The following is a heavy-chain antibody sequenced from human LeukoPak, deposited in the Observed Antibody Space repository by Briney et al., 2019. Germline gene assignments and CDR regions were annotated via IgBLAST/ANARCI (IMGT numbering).Heavy chain of an antibody. J-gene: IGHJ4*02. CDR3: ARDATYSSSWPSAPIDY. CDR2: ISSSSSYI. D-gene: IGHD6-13*01. CDR1: GFTFSSYS. V-gene: IGHV3-21*01. Sequence: PGGSLRLSCAASGFTFSSYSMNWVRQAPGKGLEWVSSISSSSSYIYYADSVKGRFTISRDNAKNSLYLQMNSLRAEDTAVYYCARDATYSSSWPSAPIDYWGQGTLVTVSS.